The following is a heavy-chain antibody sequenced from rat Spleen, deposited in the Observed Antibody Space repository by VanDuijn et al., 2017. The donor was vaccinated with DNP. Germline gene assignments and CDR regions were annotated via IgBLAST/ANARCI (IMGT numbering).Heavy chain of an antibody. V-gene: IGHV6-6*01. CDR3: GAGREAMFA. Sequence: EVQVLESGGGLVQPGNSLKLSCATSGFTFNTAWMYWYRQFPEKRLEWGARIKANSDNFSTDYTESVIGKLTISKDDSKYIIYLQMNNLKEEDTAIYYCGAGREAMFAWGQGTSVTVSS. CDR2: IKANSDNFST. D-gene: IGHD5-1*01. J-gene: IGHJ4*01. CDR1: GFTFNTAW.